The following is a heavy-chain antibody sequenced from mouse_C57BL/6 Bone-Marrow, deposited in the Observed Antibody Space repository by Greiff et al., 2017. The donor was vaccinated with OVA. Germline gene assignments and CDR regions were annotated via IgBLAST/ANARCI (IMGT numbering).Heavy chain of an antibody. CDR1: GFSLTSYG. J-gene: IGHJ3*01. D-gene: IGHD4-1*01. CDR2: IWSGGST. Sequence: QVQLQQSGPGLVQPSQSLSITCTVSGFSLTSYGVHWVRQSPGKGLEWLGVIWSGGSTDYNAAFISRLSISKDNSKSQVFFKMNSLQADDTAIYYCARKAEMGRGFAYWGQGTLVTVSA. CDR3: ARKAEMGRGFAY. V-gene: IGHV2-2*01.